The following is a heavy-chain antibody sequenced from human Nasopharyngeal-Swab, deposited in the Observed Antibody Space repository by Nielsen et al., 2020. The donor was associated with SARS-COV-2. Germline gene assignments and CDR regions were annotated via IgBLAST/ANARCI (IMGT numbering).Heavy chain of an antibody. CDR3: ALETPGIAVAGTTTIDY. D-gene: IGHD6-19*01. V-gene: IGHV4-39*01. J-gene: IGHJ4*02. CDR2: IYYSGST. Sequence: WIRQPPGKGLEWIGSIYYSGSTYYNPSLKSRVTISVDTSKNQFSLKLSSVTAADTAVYYCALETPGIAVAGTTTIDYWGQGTPVTVSS.